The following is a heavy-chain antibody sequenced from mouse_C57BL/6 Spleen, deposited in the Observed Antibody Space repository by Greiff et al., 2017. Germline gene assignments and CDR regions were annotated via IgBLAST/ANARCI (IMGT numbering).Heavy chain of an antibody. CDR2: ISYDGSN. D-gene: IGHD1-1*01. Sequence: EVQLQQSGPGLVKPSQSLSLTCSVTGYSITSGYYWNWIRQFPGNKLEWMGYISYDGSNNYNPSLKNRISITRDTSKNQFFLKLNSVTTEDTATYYCARGPIYYGSSYLFDYWGQGTTLTVSS. CDR3: ARGPIYYGSSYLFDY. J-gene: IGHJ2*01. CDR1: GYSITSGYY. V-gene: IGHV3-6*01.